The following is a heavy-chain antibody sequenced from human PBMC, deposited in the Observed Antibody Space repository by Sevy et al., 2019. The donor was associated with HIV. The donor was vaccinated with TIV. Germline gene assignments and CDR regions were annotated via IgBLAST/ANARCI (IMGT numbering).Heavy chain of an antibody. D-gene: IGHD3-9*01. J-gene: IGHJ4*02. Sequence: GGSLRLSCAVSGFTFSNAWMNWVRQAPGTGLQWVGLIKSKIDGETTDYAAPVKARFTISRDDSKNTVYLQMNSLKTEDTALYYCATAPGYYDSSPFDYWGPGTLVTVSS. CDR2: IKSKIDGETT. CDR1: GFTFSNAW. CDR3: ATAPGYYDSSPFDY. V-gene: IGHV3-15*01.